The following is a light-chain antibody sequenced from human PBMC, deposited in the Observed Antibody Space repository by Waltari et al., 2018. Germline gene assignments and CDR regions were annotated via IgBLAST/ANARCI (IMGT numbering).Light chain of an antibody. CDR1: QSISIY. J-gene: IGKJ1*01. V-gene: IGKV1-39*01. Sequence: DIQMTQSPSSLSASVGDRVTITCRASQSISIYLNWDQQKPGKVPKSLFYSTVHLDSGVPSRFSGSGSGTDFTLTISSLQPEDFATYYCQQSSSTPPWTFGQGTKVEIK. CDR3: QQSSSTPPWT. CDR2: STV.